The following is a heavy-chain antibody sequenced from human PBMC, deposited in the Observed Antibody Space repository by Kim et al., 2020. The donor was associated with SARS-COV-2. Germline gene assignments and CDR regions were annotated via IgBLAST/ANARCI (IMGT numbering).Heavy chain of an antibody. CDR3: ARDPNRGWLQKIGGVGYYFDY. Sequence: GGSLRLSCAASGFTFSSYSMNWVRQAPGKGLEWVSSISSSSSYIYYADSVKGRFTISRDNAKNSLYLQMNSLRAEDTAVYYCARDPNRGWLQKIGGVGYYFDYWGQGTLVTVSS. D-gene: IGHD5-12*01. CDR1: GFTFSSYS. V-gene: IGHV3-21*01. J-gene: IGHJ4*02. CDR2: ISSSSSYI.